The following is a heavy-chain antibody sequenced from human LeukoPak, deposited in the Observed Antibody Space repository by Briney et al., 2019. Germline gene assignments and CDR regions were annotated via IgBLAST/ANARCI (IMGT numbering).Heavy chain of an antibody. CDR3: ARDKLGISGMDV. V-gene: IGHV4-59*12. D-gene: IGHD7-27*01. CDR1: GGSISSYY. J-gene: IGHJ6*02. CDR2: IYYSGST. Sequence: PSETLSLTCTVSGGSISSYYWSWIRQPPGKGLEWIGYIYYSGSTYYNPSLKSRVTISVDTSKNQFSLKLSSVTAADTAVYYCARDKLGISGMDVWGQGTTVTVSS.